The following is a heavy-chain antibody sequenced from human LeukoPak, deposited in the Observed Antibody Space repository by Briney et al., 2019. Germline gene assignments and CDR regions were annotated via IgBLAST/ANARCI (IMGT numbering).Heavy chain of an antibody. V-gene: IGHV3-30*03. CDR2: ISYDGSNK. J-gene: IGHJ4*02. Sequence: GGSLRLSCAASGFTFSSYGMHWVRQAPGKGLECVAVISYDGSNKYYADSVKGRFTISRDNSKNTLYLQMNSLRAEDTAVYYCTSVDYWGQGTLVTVSS. CDR1: GFTFSSYG. CDR3: TSVDY.